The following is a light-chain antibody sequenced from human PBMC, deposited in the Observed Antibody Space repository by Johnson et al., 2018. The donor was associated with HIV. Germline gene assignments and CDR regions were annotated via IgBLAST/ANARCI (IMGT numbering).Light chain of an antibody. V-gene: IGLV1-51*01. J-gene: IGLJ1*01. CDR3: GTWDSSLSAGRG. Sequence: QSVLTQPPSVSAAPGQKVTISCSGSSSNIGNNYVSWYQQLPGKAPKLLIYDNNKRPSGIPDRISGSKSGTSATLGITGLQTGDEADYYCGTWDSSLSAGRGFGTGPHVTAL. CDR1: SSNIGNNY. CDR2: DNN.